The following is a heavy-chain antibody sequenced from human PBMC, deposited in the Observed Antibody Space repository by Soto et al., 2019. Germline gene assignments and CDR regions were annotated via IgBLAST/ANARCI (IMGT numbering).Heavy chain of an antibody. CDR3: ARHRADEAWFDP. CDR1: GYSFTSYW. J-gene: IGHJ5*02. D-gene: IGHD1-26*01. V-gene: IGHV5-51*01. Sequence: PGESLKISCKGSGYSFTSYWSGWVRQMSGKGLEWVGIIYPGDSDTRYSPSFQGQVTISADKSISTAYLQWSSLKASDTAMYYCARHRADEAWFDPWGQGTLVTVSS. CDR2: IYPGDSDT.